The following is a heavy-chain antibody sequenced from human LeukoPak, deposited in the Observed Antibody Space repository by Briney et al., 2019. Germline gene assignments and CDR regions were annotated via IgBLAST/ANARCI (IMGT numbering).Heavy chain of an antibody. CDR1: GGTICCGSYD. V-gene: IGHV4-61*02. D-gene: IGHD6-13*01. Sequence: SQTLSLTCTVSGGTICCGSYDWSWIRQPAGKGLEWIGRIYTSGSTNYNPSLKSRVTISVDTSKNQYSLKLSSVTAADTAVYYCARGVMTGYSSSWHFDYWGQGTLVTVSS. CDR3: ARGVMTGYSSSWHFDY. CDR2: IYTSGST. J-gene: IGHJ4*02.